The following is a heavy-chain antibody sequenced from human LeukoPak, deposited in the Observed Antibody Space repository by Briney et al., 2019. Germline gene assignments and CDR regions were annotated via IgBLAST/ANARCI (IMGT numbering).Heavy chain of an antibody. CDR1: GFTFSGYS. CDR2: ISSSSSYI. V-gene: IGHV3-21*01. Sequence: GGSLRLSCAASGFTFSGYSISWVRQAPGKGLEWVSSISSSSSYIYYADSVKGRFTISRDNAKNSLYLQMNSLRAEDTAVYYCARDYYDSSGYYWGYYFDYWGQGTLVTVSS. D-gene: IGHD3-22*01. J-gene: IGHJ4*02. CDR3: ARDYYDSSGYYWGYYFDY.